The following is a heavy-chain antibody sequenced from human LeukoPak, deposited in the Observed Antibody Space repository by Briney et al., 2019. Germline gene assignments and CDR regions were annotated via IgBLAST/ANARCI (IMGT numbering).Heavy chain of an antibody. V-gene: IGHV3-30*18. CDR2: ISYDGGDK. J-gene: IGHJ4*02. CDR1: GFTFSSYG. D-gene: IGHD6-19*01. CDR3: AKVRYSSGWPEFDY. Sequence: GGSLSLSCVASGFTFSSYGMHWVRQAPGKGPEWVALISYDGGDKYYVDSVKGRFTISRDNSKNTLYLQMNSLRAEDTAVYYCAKVRYSSGWPEFDYWGQGTLVTVSS.